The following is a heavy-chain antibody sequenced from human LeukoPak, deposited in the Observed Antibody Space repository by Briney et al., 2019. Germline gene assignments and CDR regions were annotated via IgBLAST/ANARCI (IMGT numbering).Heavy chain of an antibody. CDR3: ATETNGRHYDY. D-gene: IGHD1-14*01. CDR2: IGPTGSYR. J-gene: IGHJ4*02. Sequence: GGSLRLSCRASGLTFSTSGFNWVRQAPGKGLEWVASIGPTGSYRYHADSIKGRFTISRDNANNFLYLQMNSLRAEDTAVYYCATETNGRHYDYWGQGTLLTVSS. CDR1: GLTFSTSG. V-gene: IGHV3-21*06.